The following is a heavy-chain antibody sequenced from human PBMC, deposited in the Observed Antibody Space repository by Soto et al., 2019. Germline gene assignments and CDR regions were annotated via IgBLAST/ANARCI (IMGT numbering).Heavy chain of an antibody. D-gene: IGHD5-18*01. CDR3: SRAVDRAISDIWFDP. CDR2: IFSSDEK. CDR1: GFSLSNAGMG. V-gene: IGHV2-26*01. Sequence: SGPTLVNPTETLTLTCTVSGFSLSNAGMGVSWIRQPPGKALEGLAHIFSSDEKSYRTSLETRLTVSKDTSKSQVVLTMTNMDPLDTATYYCSRAVDRAISDIWFDPWGQGTQVTVSS. J-gene: IGHJ5*02.